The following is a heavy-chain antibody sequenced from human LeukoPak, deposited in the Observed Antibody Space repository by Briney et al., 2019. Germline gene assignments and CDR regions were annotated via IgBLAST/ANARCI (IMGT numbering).Heavy chain of an antibody. CDR1: GFTFDDYA. J-gene: IGHJ4*02. D-gene: IGHD3-3*01. V-gene: IGHV3-9*01. CDR3: ARGTILGVAYDY. Sequence: GGSLRLSCAASGFTFDDYAMHWVRQAPGKGLEWVSGISWNSGSIGYADSVKGRFTISRENAKNSLYLQMNSLRAEDTAVYYCARGTILGVAYDYWGQGTLVTVSS. CDR2: ISWNSGSI.